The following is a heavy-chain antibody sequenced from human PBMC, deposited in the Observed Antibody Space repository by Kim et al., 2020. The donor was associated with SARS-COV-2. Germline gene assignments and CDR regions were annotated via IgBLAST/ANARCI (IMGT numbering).Heavy chain of an antibody. V-gene: IGHV4-59*08. J-gene: IGHJ4*02. Sequence: SETLSLTCTVSGGSISNYYWSWIRQPPGKGLEWIGYIYYSGTTNYNPSLRSRVTMSVDTSKNQFSLRLNSVTAADTAVYYCASYSYRSGSFDYWGQGTLVTVSS. CDR2: IYYSGTT. CDR3: ASYSYRSGSFDY. CDR1: GGSISNYY. D-gene: IGHD3-10*01.